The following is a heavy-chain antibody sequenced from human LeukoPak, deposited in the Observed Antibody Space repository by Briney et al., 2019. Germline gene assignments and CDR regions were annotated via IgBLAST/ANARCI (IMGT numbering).Heavy chain of an antibody. CDR2: IIPIFGTA. Sequence: SVKVSCKASGGTFSSYAISWVRQAPGQGLEWMGGIIPIFGTANYAQKFQGRVTITADESTSTAYLELSSLRSEDTAVYYCLTTVTTDNWFDPWGQGTLVTVSS. V-gene: IGHV1-69*13. D-gene: IGHD4-17*01. CDR1: GGTFSSYA. J-gene: IGHJ5*02. CDR3: LTTVTTDNWFDP.